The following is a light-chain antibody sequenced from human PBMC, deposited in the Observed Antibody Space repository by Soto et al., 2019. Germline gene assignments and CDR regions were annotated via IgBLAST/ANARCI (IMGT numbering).Light chain of an antibody. J-gene: IGKJ3*01. CDR1: QSVSSSY. CDR2: GAS. V-gene: IGKV3-20*01. Sequence: EIVLTQSPGTLSLSPGERATLSCRASQSVSSSYLAWYQQKPGQAPRLLIYGASSRATGIPDRFSGSGSRTDFTLTISRLEPEDFAVYYCQQYGSSPEITFGPGTKVDIK. CDR3: QQYGSSPEIT.